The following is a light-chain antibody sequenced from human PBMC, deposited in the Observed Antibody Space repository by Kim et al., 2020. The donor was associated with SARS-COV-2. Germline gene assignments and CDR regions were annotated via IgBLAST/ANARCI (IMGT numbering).Light chain of an antibody. CDR3: QAWDSAVV. CDR2: QDD. Sequence: SSELTQPPSVSVSPGHTASITCSGDKLGDKYAYWYQQKPGQSPVVVIYQDDKRPSGIPERFSGSNSGNTATLTISGTQSADEADYYCQAWDSAVVFGGGT. V-gene: IGLV3-1*01. CDR1: KLGDKY. J-gene: IGLJ2*01.